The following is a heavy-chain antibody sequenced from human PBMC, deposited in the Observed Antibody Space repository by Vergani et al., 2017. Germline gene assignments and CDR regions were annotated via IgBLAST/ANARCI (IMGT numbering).Heavy chain of an antibody. J-gene: IGHJ3*02. CDR3: AKDLDYGGNSCAFDI. D-gene: IGHD4-23*01. CDR2: ISWNSGSI. CDR1: GFTFDDYA. Sequence: EVQLVESGGGLVQPGRSLRLSCAASGFTFDDYAMHWVRQAPGKGLEWVSGISWNSGSIGYADSVKGRFTISRDNAKNSLYLQMNSLRAEDTALYYCAKDLDYGGNSCAFDIWGQGTMVTVSS. V-gene: IGHV3-9*01.